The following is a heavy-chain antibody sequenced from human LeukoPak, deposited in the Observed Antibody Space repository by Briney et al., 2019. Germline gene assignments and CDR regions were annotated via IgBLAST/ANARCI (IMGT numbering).Heavy chain of an antibody. Sequence: GRSLRLSCAASGFTFDDYAMHWVRQAPGKGLEWVPGISWNSGSIGYADSVKGRFTISRDNAKNSLYLQMNSLRAEDTALYYCAKGLAARPASPLDYWGQGTLVTVSS. CDR1: GFTFDDYA. CDR3: AKGLAARPASPLDY. D-gene: IGHD6-6*01. CDR2: ISWNSGSI. V-gene: IGHV3-9*01. J-gene: IGHJ4*02.